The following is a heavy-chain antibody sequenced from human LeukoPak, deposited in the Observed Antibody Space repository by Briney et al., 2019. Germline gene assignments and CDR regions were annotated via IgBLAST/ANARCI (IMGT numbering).Heavy chain of an antibody. D-gene: IGHD6-19*01. J-gene: IGHJ4*02. Sequence: SETLSLTCTVSGGSISSYYWSWIRQPPGKGLEWIGYIYYSGSTNYNPSLKSRVTISVPTSKNQFSLKLSSVTGADTAVYCCARDSAVAGMDYWGQGTLVTVSS. V-gene: IGHV4-59*01. CDR3: ARDSAVAGMDY. CDR2: IYYSGST. CDR1: GGSISSYY.